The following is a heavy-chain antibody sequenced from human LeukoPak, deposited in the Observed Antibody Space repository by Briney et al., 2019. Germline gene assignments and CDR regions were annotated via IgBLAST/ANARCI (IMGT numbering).Heavy chain of an antibody. CDR1: GYTFTSYG. D-gene: IGHD2-21*02. Sequence: ASVKVSCKASGYTFTSYGISWVRQAPGQGLEWMGWISAYNGNTNYAQKLQGRVTMTRDTSISTAYMELSRLRSDDTAVYYCARGHIVVVTTNYYGMDVWGQGTTVTVSS. V-gene: IGHV1-18*01. J-gene: IGHJ6*02. CDR2: ISAYNGNT. CDR3: ARGHIVVVTTNYYGMDV.